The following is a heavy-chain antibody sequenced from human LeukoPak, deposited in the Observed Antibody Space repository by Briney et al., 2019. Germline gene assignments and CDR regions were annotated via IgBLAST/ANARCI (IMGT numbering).Heavy chain of an antibody. J-gene: IGHJ4*02. CDR3: ALLGDGRIGMGLLASFDY. V-gene: IGHV1-69*13. CDR2: IIHVFGTP. D-gene: IGHD3-16*01. Sequence: SVKVSCEASGGSFRNPAFVWVRQAPGQGLEWMGGIIHVFGTPNYADNFQGRVTFTADDSATTAYLDLTSLRSEDTAVYFCALLGDGRIGMGLLASFDYWGQGTLVTASP. CDR1: GGSFRNPA.